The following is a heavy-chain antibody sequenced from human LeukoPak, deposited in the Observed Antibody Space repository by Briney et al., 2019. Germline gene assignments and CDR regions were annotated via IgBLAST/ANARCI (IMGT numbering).Heavy chain of an antibody. J-gene: IGHJ6*03. V-gene: IGHV1-69*05. CDR3: ARNNHYYDSSGYVGLYYYYYMDV. CDR2: IIPIFGTA. Sequence: SVKVSCKASGYTFTGYYMHWVRQAPGQGLEWMGGIIPIFGTANYAQKFQGRVTITTDESTSTAYMELSSLRSEDTAVYYCARNNHYYDSSGYVGLYYYYYMDVWGKGTTVTVSS. CDR1: GYTFTGYY. D-gene: IGHD3-22*01.